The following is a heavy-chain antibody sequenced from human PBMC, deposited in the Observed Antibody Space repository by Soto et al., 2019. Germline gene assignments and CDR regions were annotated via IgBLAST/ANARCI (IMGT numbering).Heavy chain of an antibody. J-gene: IGHJ5*02. Sequence: EVQLVESGGGVVRPGGSLRLSCAATGFTFDDYGMSWVRQAPGKGLEWVSGINWNGGSTGYADSVKGRFTISRDNAKNSLYLQMNILRAEDTALYYCARGRVDTFRGWFDPWGQGTLVTVSS. V-gene: IGHV3-20*04. CDR1: GFTFDDYG. CDR3: ARGRVDTFRGWFDP. CDR2: INWNGGST. D-gene: IGHD5-18*01.